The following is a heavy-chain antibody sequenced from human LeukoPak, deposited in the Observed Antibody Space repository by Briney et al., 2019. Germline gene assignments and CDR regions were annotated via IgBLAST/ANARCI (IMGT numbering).Heavy chain of an antibody. D-gene: IGHD2-21*02. V-gene: IGHV6-1*01. CDR1: GDSVSSNSAA. CDR2: TYYRSKWYN. J-gene: IGHJ5*02. CDR3: ARRLTQCDCFDP. Sequence: SQTLSLTCAVSGDSVSSNSAAWNWIMQSPSRGLEWLGRTYYRSKWYNDYAVSVRGRITVNPDTSKNQFSLHLNSVTPEDTAVYYCARRLTQCDCFDPWGQGILVTVSS.